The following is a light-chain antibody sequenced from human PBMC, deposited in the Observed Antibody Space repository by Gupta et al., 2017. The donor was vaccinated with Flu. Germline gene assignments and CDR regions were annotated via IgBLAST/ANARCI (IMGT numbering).Light chain of an antibody. V-gene: IGKV3-20*01. CDR3: QQYGSSPRT. CDR2: GAS. Sequence: ERATLPCRASQSVSRSYLAWYQQKPGQAPRLLIYGASSRAAGIPDRFSGSGSGTDFTLTISRLEPEDVAVYYCQQYGSSPRTFGQGTKVEIK. J-gene: IGKJ1*01. CDR1: QSVSRSY.